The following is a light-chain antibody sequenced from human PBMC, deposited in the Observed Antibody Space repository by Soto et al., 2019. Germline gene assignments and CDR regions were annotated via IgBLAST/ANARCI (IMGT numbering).Light chain of an antibody. J-gene: IGLJ2*01. V-gene: IGLV2-8*01. CDR3: SSYAGNNNVV. CDR2: DVS. Sequence: QSVLTQPPSASGSPGQSVASSCTGTSSDVGGYNYVSWYQQHPGKAPKLMLYDVSERPSGVPDRFSGSKSGNTASLTVSGLQAEDEADYYCSSYAGNNNVVFGGGTKVTVL. CDR1: SSDVGGYNY.